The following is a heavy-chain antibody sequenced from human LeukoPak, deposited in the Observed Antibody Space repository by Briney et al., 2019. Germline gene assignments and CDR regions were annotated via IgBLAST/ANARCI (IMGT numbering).Heavy chain of an antibody. CDR2: IYYSGST. Sequence: SETLSLTCTVSGGSISSYYWSWIRQPPGKGLEWIGYIYYSGSTNYNPSLKSRVTISVDTSKNQFSLKLSSGTAADTAVYYCAREXSDTAMGTIDYWGQGTLVTVSX. V-gene: IGHV4-59*01. CDR3: AREXSDTAMGTIDY. D-gene: IGHD5-18*01. CDR1: GGSISSYY. J-gene: IGHJ4*02.